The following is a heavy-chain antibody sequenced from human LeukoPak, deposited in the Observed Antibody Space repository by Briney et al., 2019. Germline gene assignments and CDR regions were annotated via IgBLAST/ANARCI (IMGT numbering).Heavy chain of an antibody. V-gene: IGHV1-2*02. D-gene: IGHD6-19*01. CDR1: GYTFSDYY. J-gene: IGHJ4*02. Sequence: ASVKVSCKASGYTFSDYYIHWVRQAPGQGLEWMGWINPNTCATNYAQKFQGRVTMTRDTPISTTYMDLSRLRSDDTAVYYCARDYHSSGWYLPDSWGQGTLVTVSS. CDR3: ARDYHSSGWYLPDS. CDR2: INPNTCAT.